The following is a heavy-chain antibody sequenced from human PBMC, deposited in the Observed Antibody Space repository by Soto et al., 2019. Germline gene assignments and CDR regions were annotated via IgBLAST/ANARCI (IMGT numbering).Heavy chain of an antibody. D-gene: IGHD6-19*01. CDR1: GFTFSSYA. CDR3: AKEGRQWLVPSEVEYFQH. CDR2: ISGSGGST. Sequence: GGSLRLSCAASGFTFSSYAMSWVRQAPGKGLEWVSAISGSGGSTYYADSVKGRFTISRDNSKNTLYLQMNSLRAEDTAVYYCAKEGRQWLVPSEVEYFQHWGQGTLVTVSS. V-gene: IGHV3-23*01. J-gene: IGHJ1*01.